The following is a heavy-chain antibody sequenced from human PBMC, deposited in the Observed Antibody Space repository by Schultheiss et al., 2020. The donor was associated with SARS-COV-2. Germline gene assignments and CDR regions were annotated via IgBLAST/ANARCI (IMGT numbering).Heavy chain of an antibody. Sequence: SETLSLTCTVSGGSISSYYWSWIRQSPGKGLEWIGEINHSGSTNYNPSLKSRVTISVDTSKNQFSLKLSSVTAADTAVYYCAREGDYLDYWGQGTLVTVSS. CDR1: GGSISSYY. CDR2: INHSGST. V-gene: IGHV4-34*01. J-gene: IGHJ4*02. CDR3: AREGDYLDY.